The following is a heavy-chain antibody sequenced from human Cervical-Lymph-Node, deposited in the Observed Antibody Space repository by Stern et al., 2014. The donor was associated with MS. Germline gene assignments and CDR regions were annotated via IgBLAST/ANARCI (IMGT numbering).Heavy chain of an antibody. Sequence: VQLVESGGSLVQPGGSLRLSCAASGFTFSSYAMSWVRQAPGKGLEWVSAIRGSGDSTYYADSVKGRFTISRDNSKNTLYLQMNSLRADDTAVYYCAKEGILVASFDYWGQGTLVTVSS. J-gene: IGHJ4*02. CDR1: GFTFSSYA. CDR3: AKEGILVASFDY. CDR2: IRGSGDST. V-gene: IGHV3-23*04. D-gene: IGHD6-19*01.